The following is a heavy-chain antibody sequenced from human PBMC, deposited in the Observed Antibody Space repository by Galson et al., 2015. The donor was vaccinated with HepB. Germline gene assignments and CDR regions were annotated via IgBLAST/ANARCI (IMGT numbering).Heavy chain of an antibody. CDR1: GFTFSSYA. V-gene: IGHV3-33*08. D-gene: IGHD6-13*01. J-gene: IGHJ4*02. Sequence: SLRLSCAASGFTFSSYAMHWVRQAPGKGLEWVAVIWYDGSNKYYADSVKGRFTISRDNSKNTLYLQMNSLRAEDTAVYYCAREVGIAAAALRYWGQGTLVTVSS. CDR3: AREVGIAAAALRY. CDR2: IWYDGSNK.